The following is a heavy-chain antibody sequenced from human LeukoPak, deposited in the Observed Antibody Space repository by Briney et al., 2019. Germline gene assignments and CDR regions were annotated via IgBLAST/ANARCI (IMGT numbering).Heavy chain of an antibody. CDR1: GYTFTGYY. J-gene: IGHJ4*02. CDR2: MNPNSGNA. CDR3: ARGFDWLEYYFDY. Sequence: ASVKVSCKASGYTFTGYYMHWVRQAPGQGLEWMGWMNPNSGNAGYAQKFQGRVTMTRNTSISTAYMELSNLRPEDTAVYYCARGFDWLEYYFDYWGQGTLVTVSS. V-gene: IGHV1-8*02. D-gene: IGHD3-9*01.